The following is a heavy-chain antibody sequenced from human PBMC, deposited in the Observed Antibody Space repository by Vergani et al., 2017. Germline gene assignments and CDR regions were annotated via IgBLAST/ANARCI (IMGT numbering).Heavy chain of an antibody. D-gene: IGHD3-22*01. CDR3: ARVXRYLDYDSSGTPGYYFDY. Sequence: QVQLVQSGAEVKKPGSSVKVSCKASGGTFSSYAISWVRQAPGQGLEWMGGIIPIFGTANYAQKFQGRVTITADESTSTAYMELSSLRSEDTAVYYCARVXRYLDYDSSGTPGYYFDYWGQGTLVTVSS. V-gene: IGHV1-69*01. CDR2: IIPIFGTA. J-gene: IGHJ4*02. CDR1: GGTFSSYA.